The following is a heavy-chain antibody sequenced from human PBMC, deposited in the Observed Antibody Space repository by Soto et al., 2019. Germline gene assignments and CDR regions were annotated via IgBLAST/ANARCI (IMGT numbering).Heavy chain of an antibody. V-gene: IGHV1-3*01. CDR2: INAGNGNT. J-gene: IGHJ6*04. D-gene: IGHD2-15*01. Sequence: QVRLVQSGAEVKKPGASMKVSCKASGYTFSNYAMHWVRQAPGQRLEWMGWINAGNGNTKYSQKFQDRVTITRDTSASTDYMEPSSLRSEDTAVYYCAKGGNIAVVVADYGMDVWGKGTTVTVSS. CDR3: AKGGNIAVVVADYGMDV. CDR1: GYTFSNYA.